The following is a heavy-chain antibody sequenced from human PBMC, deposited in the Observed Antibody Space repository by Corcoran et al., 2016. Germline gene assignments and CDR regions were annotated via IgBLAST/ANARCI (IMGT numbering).Heavy chain of an antibody. CDR2: IYYSGST. D-gene: IGHD3-16*01. J-gene: IGHJ5*02. Sequence: QLQLQESGPGLVKPSETLSLTCTVSGGSISSSSYYWGWIRQPPGKGLEWIGSIYYSGSTYYNPSLKSRVTISVDTSKNQFSLKLSSVTAADTAVYTSARQYDECWGADPARFDPWGQGTLVTVSS. V-gene: IGHV4-39*01. CDR1: GGSISSSSYY. CDR3: ARQYDECWGADPARFDP.